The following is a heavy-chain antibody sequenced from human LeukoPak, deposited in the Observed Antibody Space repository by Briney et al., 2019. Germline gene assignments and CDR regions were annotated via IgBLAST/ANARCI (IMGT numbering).Heavy chain of an antibody. CDR2: ISGTDDDT. J-gene: IGHJ4*02. CDR1: GFTFYDYA. V-gene: IGHV3-23*01. D-gene: IGHD3-22*01. CDR3: ARSGYYYDSSGWWFFDY. Sequence: GGSLRLSCAASGFTFYDYAMSWVRQPPGRGLEWVAAISGTDDDTFYSGSVRGRFIISRDNSKNTLFLQMNSLRAEDTAVYYCARSGYYYDSSGWWFFDYWGQGTLVTVSS.